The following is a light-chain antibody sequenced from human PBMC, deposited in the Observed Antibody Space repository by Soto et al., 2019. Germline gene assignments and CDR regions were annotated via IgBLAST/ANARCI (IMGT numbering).Light chain of an antibody. CDR3: QQYGSALQT. V-gene: IGKV3-15*01. Sequence: EIVMTQSPATLSVSPGERATLSCRASQSVSSNLAWYQQKPGQAPRLLIYGASTRATGIPARFSGSGSGTEFTLTISSLQSEDFAVYYCQQYGSALQTFGQGTKVEIK. J-gene: IGKJ1*01. CDR2: GAS. CDR1: QSVSSN.